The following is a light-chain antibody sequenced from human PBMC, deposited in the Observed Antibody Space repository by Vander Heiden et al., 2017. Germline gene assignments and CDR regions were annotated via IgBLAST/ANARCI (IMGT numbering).Light chain of an antibody. CDR2: AAS. CDR1: QSISSY. J-gene: IGKJ2*01. Sequence: DIQMTQSPSSLSASVGDRVTITCRASQSISSYLNWYQQKPGKAPKLLIYAASSLQSGVPSRFSGSGSGTDFTLTISSLQPEDFATYYCQQIYSTPYMYTFGQGTKLEIK. V-gene: IGKV1-39*01. CDR3: QQIYSTPYMYT.